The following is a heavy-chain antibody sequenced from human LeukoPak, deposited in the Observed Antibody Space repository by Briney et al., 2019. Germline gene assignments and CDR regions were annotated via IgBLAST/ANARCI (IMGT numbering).Heavy chain of an antibody. CDR2: ISSSGSTI. D-gene: IGHD4-17*01. J-gene: IGHJ6*03. CDR1: GFTFSSYE. V-gene: IGHV3-48*03. CDR3: ARVNGDYYYYYYMDV. Sequence: PGGSLRLSCAASGFTFSSYEMNWVRQAPGKGLEWVSYISSSGSTIYYADSVKGRFTISRDNAKNTLYLQMNSLRAEDTAVYYCARVNGDYYYYYYMDVWGKGTTVTVSS.